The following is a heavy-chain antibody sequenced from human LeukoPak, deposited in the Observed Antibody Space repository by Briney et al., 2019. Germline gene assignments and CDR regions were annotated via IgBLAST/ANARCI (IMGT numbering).Heavy chain of an antibody. CDR1: GGSISSYY. D-gene: IGHD3-3*02. CDR3: ARHNSAFIHFDY. Sequence: SETLSLTCTVSGGSISSYYWSWIRQPPGKGLEWIGYIYYSGSTNYNPSLKSRVTISVDTSKNQFSLKLSSVTAADTAVYYCARHNSAFIHFDYWGQGTLVTVSS. J-gene: IGHJ4*02. V-gene: IGHV4-59*08. CDR2: IYYSGST.